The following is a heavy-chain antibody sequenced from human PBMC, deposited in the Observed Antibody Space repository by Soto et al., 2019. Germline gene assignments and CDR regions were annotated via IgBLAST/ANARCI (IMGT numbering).Heavy chain of an antibody. V-gene: IGHV1-69*12. CDR3: ARGPDYEGIFDS. Sequence: QVRLVQSGAEVKKPGSSVKVSCKASGGTFSNYAIGWVRQAPGQGLEWVGGIILPFGKANYAQKFQDRVTIAAADSMTTSEMELRGLRSEDTAVYYCARGPDYEGIFDSCGQGTLVTVSS. CDR2: IILPFGKA. D-gene: IGHD4-17*01. J-gene: IGHJ4*02. CDR1: GGTFSNYA.